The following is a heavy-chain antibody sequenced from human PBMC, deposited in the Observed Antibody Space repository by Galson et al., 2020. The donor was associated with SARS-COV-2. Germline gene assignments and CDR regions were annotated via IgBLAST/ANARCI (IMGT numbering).Heavy chain of an antibody. J-gene: IGHJ3*02. CDR2: ISHSGGT. CDR3: ARLHYGEYAPEAFDI. V-gene: IGHV4-30-2*01. D-gene: IGHD4-17*01. Sequence: SETLSLTCAVSGTSISSGSYSWNWIRQPPGKGLEWIGYISHSGGTYYNPSLRSRVTISGDRSKNQFSLRLSSVTAADTAVYFCARLHYGEYAPEAFDIWGPGTRVTVAS. CDR1: GTSISSGSYS.